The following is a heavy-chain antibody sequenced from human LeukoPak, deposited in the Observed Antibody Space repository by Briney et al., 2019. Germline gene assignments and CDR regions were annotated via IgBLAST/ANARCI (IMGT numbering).Heavy chain of an antibody. D-gene: IGHD4-17*01. CDR2: INWNGGST. J-gene: IGHJ5*02. V-gene: IGHV3-20*04. CDR3: ARAHYGDYGNWFDP. CDR1: GFTFDDYG. Sequence: AGGSLRLSCAASGFTFDDYGMSWVRQAPGKGLEWVSGINWNGGSTGYADSVKGRFTISRDNAKNSLYLQMNSLRAEDTAVYYCARAHYGDYGNWFDPWGQGTLVTVPS.